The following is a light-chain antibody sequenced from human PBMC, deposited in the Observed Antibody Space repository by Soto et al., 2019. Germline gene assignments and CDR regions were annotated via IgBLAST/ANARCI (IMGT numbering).Light chain of an antibody. J-gene: IGKJ1*01. CDR1: QGINNY. CDR2: ATY. V-gene: IGKV1-16*02. Sequence: DIQMTQSPSSLSASVGDRVTITCRASQGINNYVAWFQQKPGRAPKSLIYATYNLQSGVPSKFSASGSGTEFTLTISSLPPEDFATYYCQQYDTFPRTFGQGTKVEI. CDR3: QQYDTFPRT.